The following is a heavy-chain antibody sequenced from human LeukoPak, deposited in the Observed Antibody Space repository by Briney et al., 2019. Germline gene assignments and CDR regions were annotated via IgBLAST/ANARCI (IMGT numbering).Heavy chain of an antibody. V-gene: IGHV4-39*01. CDR2: IYYSGSA. CDR3: VRHIAVAGNWFDP. J-gene: IGHJ5*02. CDR1: GGSISSSSDY. Sequence: SETLSLTCTVSGGSISSSSDYWAWIRQPPGKGLDWIGNIYYSGSAYYSPSLKSRVTISVDTSKNQFSLKLSSVTATDTAVYYCVRHIAVAGNWFDPWGQGTLVTVSS. D-gene: IGHD6-19*01.